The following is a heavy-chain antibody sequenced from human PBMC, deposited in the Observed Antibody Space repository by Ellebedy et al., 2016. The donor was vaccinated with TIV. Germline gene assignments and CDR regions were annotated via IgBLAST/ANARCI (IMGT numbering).Heavy chain of an antibody. Sequence: MPSETLSLTCTVSGGSISSDYWSWIRQPAGKGLEWIGRSHSSGTTSYNPSLKIRVTMSVDTSKNQFSLKLSSVTAADTAVYYCGGSRDGYIDYWGQGTPVTASS. J-gene: IGHJ4*02. D-gene: IGHD5-24*01. CDR2: SHSSGTT. V-gene: IGHV4-4*07. CDR1: GGSISSDY. CDR3: GGSRDGYIDY.